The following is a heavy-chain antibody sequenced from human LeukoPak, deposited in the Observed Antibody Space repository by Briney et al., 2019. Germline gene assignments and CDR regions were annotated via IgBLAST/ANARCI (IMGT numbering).Heavy chain of an antibody. Sequence: GESLKISCKASGYSFTSYWIGWVRQMPGKGLEWMGIIYPGDSDIRYSPSFQGQVTISADKSISTAYLQWRSLKASDTAMYYCARHGVQGIVVVTASFDYWGQGTLVTVSS. J-gene: IGHJ4*02. CDR3: ARHGVQGIVVVTASFDY. V-gene: IGHV5-51*01. D-gene: IGHD2-21*02. CDR1: GYSFTSYW. CDR2: IYPGDSDI.